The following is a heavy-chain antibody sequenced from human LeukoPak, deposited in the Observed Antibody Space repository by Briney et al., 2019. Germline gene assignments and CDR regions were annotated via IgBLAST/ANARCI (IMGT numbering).Heavy chain of an antibody. CDR3: ARDKGDYGDYVFDY. J-gene: IGHJ4*02. CDR2: MYYSGST. Sequence: SETLSLTCTVSGGSISSYYWSWIRQPPGKGLEWIGYMYYSGSTNYNPSLKSRVTISVDTSKNQFSLKLSSVTAADTAVYYCARDKGDYGDYVFDYWGQGTLVTVSS. D-gene: IGHD4-17*01. CDR1: GGSISSYY. V-gene: IGHV4-59*01.